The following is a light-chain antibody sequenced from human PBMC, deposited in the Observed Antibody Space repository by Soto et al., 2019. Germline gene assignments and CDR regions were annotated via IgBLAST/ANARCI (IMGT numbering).Light chain of an antibody. Sequence: QSALTQPRSVSGSPGQSVTISCTGTSSDVGGYNYVSWYQQHPGKAPKLMIYDVSKRPSGVPDRFSGSKSGNTASLTISGHEVEVGADYYFSSLAGTYTLVFGGGPNLPVL. J-gene: IGLJ2*01. CDR3: SSLAGTYTLV. CDR2: DVS. V-gene: IGLV2-11*01. CDR1: SSDVGGYNY.